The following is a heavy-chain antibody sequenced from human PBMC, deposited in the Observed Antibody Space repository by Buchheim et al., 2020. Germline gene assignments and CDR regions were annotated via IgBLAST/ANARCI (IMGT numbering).Heavy chain of an antibody. CDR3: AKVSYDSSGYVDY. D-gene: IGHD3-22*01. CDR1: GFTFSSYG. J-gene: IGHJ4*02. V-gene: IGHV3-30*18. Sequence: QVQLVESGGGVVQPGRSLRLSCAASGFTFSSYGMHWVRQAPGKGLEWVAVISYDGSNKYYADSVKGRFTISRDNSKKTLYLQMNSLRAEDTAVYYCAKVSYDSSGYVDYWGQGTL. CDR2: ISYDGSNK.